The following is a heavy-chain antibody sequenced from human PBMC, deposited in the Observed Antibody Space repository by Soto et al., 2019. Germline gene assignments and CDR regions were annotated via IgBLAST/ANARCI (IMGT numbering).Heavy chain of an antibody. Sequence: QITLKESDPTLVKPTQALTLTCTFSGFSLSTSGVSVGWIRQPPGRALEWLALIYWDDDKRYSPSMKSRVTITKDTSKNQVVLTVTNMDPVDTATYYCAHRRGASGPFDYWGQGTLVTVSS. J-gene: IGHJ4*02. CDR3: AHRRGASGPFDY. CDR1: GFSLSTSGVS. CDR2: IYWDDDK. V-gene: IGHV2-5*02.